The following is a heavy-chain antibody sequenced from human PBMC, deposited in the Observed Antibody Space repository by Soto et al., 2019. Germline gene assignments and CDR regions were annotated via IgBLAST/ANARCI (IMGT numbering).Heavy chain of an antibody. CDR1: GFTFDDYA. J-gene: IGHJ5*02. CDR2: ISWNSGSI. V-gene: IGHV3-9*01. Sequence: PGGSLRLSCAASGFTFDDYAMHWVRQAPGKGLEWVSGISWNSGSIGYADSVKGRFTISRDNAKNSLYLQMNSLRAEDTALYYCAKDIRQYSRVWPANWFDPWGQGTLGTVPS. CDR3: AKDIRQYSRVWPANWFDP. D-gene: IGHD6-19*01.